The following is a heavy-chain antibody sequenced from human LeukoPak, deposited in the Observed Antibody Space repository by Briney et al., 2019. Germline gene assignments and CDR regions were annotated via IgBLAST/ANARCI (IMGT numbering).Heavy chain of an antibody. J-gene: IGHJ4*01. CDR2: INGVGSST. Sequence: GGSLRLSCVASGFTLSSNWMHRVRQAPGKGLVWLSRINGVGSSTPYADSVKGRFTISRDNAKNTLFLQMNSLRAEDPAVYYCARGSSSGWPDYLDHWGRGTPVTVSS. CDR1: GFTLSSNW. D-gene: IGHD6-19*01. CDR3: ARGSSSGWPDYLDH. V-gene: IGHV3-74*01.